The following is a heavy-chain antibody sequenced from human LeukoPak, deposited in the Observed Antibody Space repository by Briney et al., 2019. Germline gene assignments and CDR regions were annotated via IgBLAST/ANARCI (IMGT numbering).Heavy chain of an antibody. D-gene: IGHD3-22*01. J-gene: IGHJ4*02. Sequence: GGSLRLSCAASGFTVSSNYMSWVRQAPGKGLEWVSVIYSGGSTYYADSVKGRFTISRDNSKNTLYLQMNSLRAEDTAVYYCAKGKEIVVVIRPFDYWGQGILVTVSS. CDR3: AKGKEIVVVIRPFDY. CDR1: GFTVSSNY. V-gene: IGHV3-53*01. CDR2: IYSGGST.